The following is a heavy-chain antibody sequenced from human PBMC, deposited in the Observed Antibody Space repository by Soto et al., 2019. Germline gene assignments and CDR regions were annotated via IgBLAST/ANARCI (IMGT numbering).Heavy chain of an antibody. V-gene: IGHV1-2*04. D-gene: IGHD5-18*01. CDR2: INPNSGGT. J-gene: IGHJ4*02. CDR1: GYTFTGYY. CDR3: ARSVRVTEIYFDY. Sequence: ASVKVSCKASGYTFTGYYMHWVRQAPGQGLEWMGWINPNSGGTNYAQKFQGWVTMTRDTSISTAYMELSRLRSDDTAVYYCARSVRVTEIYFDYGGQGTLVPVPS.